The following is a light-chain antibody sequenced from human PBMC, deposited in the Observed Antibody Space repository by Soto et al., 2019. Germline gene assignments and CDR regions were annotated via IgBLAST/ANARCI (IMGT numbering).Light chain of an antibody. CDR1: SANIGGNA. J-gene: IGLJ1*01. Sequence: QSALTQPPSLSAAPCQRVTISCSGGSANIGGNAVSWYHQLPGTSPNLLIYDDNKRPSGIPDRFSGSKSGTSATLGITGFQTGDEADYYCGSWDSSLSAYVFGTGTKVTVL. V-gene: IGLV1-51*01. CDR2: DDN. CDR3: GSWDSSLSAYV.